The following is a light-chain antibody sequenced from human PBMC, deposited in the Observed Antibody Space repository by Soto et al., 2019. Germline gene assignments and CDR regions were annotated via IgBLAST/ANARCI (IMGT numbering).Light chain of an antibody. CDR3: QQDGTAPTWT. CDR2: GAS. Sequence: EIVLTQSPGSLYLSPGERATLSCRASQSVSSSSFVWYQQKPGQAPRVLIYGASTRATDIADRFSGSGSGTDFTLTISRLEPADFAVYYCQQDGTAPTWTFGQGTEVEIK. J-gene: IGKJ1*01. CDR1: QSVSSSS. V-gene: IGKV3-20*01.